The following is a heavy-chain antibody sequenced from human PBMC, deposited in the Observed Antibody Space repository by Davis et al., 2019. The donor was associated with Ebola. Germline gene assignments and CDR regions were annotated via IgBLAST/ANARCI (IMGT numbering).Heavy chain of an antibody. CDR3: ARDQYTGYELYALDV. V-gene: IGHV4-30-2*01. CDR1: GGSISSGGYS. D-gene: IGHD5-12*01. CDR2: IYHSGST. J-gene: IGHJ6*04. Sequence: MPSETLSLTCAVSGGSISSGGYSWSWIRQPPGKGLEWIGYIYHSGSTYYNPSLKSRVTISVDRSKNQFSLKLASVTAADTAVYYCARDQYTGYELYALDVWGKGTPVTVSS.